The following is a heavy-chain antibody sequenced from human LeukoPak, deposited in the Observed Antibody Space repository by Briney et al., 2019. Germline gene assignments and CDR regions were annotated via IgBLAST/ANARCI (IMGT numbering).Heavy chain of an antibody. CDR1: GFTFSSYG. Sequence: GGTLRLSCAASGFTFSSYGVTWVRQVPGKGLEWVSGINWNGGSTDYADSVKGRFTVSRDNAKNSLYLQMNSLRVEDTGLYYCARYLEATETTWHYMDVWGKGTTVIVSS. V-gene: IGHV3-20*04. D-gene: IGHD1-1*01. J-gene: IGHJ6*03. CDR3: ARYLEATETTWHYMDV. CDR2: INWNGGST.